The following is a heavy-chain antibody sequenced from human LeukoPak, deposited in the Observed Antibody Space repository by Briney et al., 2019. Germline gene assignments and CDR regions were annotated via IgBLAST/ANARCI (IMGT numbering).Heavy chain of an antibody. CDR3: GIFYYDSSTYSNY. Sequence: KTGGSLRLSCAASGFTFRDYYMSWIRQAPGKGLEWVSYTSDRSSYTNYADSVRGRFTISRDTAKNSLSLQMNSLRAEDTAVYYCGIFYYDSSTYSNYWGQGTLVTVSS. J-gene: IGHJ4*02. V-gene: IGHV3-11*03. D-gene: IGHD3-22*01. CDR1: GFTFRDYY. CDR2: TSDRSSYT.